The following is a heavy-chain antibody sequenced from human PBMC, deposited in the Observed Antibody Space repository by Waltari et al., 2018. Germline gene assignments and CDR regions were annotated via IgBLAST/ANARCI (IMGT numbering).Heavy chain of an antibody. J-gene: IGHJ6*02. Sequence: EVKKPGSSVKVSCKASGGTFSSYAISWVRQAPGQGLEWMGGIIPIFGTANYAQKFQGRVTITADESTSTAYMELSSLRSEDTAVYYCARIPGAVPHYYYYGMDVWGQGTTVTVSS. D-gene: IGHD6-19*01. CDR1: GGTFSSYA. CDR3: ARIPGAVPHYYYYGMDV. CDR2: IIPIFGTA. V-gene: IGHV1-69*01.